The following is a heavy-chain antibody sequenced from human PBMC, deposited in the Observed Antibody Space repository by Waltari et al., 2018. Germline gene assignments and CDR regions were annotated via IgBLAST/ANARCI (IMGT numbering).Heavy chain of an antibody. CDR2: INYDGSQK. J-gene: IGHJ4*02. V-gene: IGHV3-7*01. Sequence: EVKLVESGGGLVQPGGSLRLSCGASGCTFSRYWMSWVRQTPGKGLEWVANINYDGSQKYYVDSVKGRFTISRDNAKNSLYLQMNSLRVEDTAVYYCAKSRGFEYWGQGTLITVSS. D-gene: IGHD2-2*01. CDR1: GCTFSRYW. CDR3: AKSRGFEY.